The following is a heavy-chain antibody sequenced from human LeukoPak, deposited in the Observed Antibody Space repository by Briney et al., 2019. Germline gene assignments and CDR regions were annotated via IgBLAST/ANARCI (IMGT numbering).Heavy chain of an antibody. CDR1: GVSFSGYY. Sequence: SETLSLTCAVYGVSFSGYYWSWLRQPPGKGLEWIGEINHSGSTNYNQSLKSRVTLSVDTSKNQFSLKLSSVTAADTAVYYFARSRAARFRWFDPWGQGTLVTVSS. CDR2: INHSGST. J-gene: IGHJ5*02. V-gene: IGHV4-34*01. D-gene: IGHD6-6*01. CDR3: ARSRAARFRWFDP.